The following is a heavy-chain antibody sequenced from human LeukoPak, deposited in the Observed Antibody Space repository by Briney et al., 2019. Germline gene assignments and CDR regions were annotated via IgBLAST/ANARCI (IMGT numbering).Heavy chain of an antibody. D-gene: IGHD5-18*01. V-gene: IGHV1-2*02. CDR3: AVWIQLWGGLYYFDY. CDR2: INPNSGGT. J-gene: IGHJ4*02. CDR1: GYTFTGYY. Sequence: GGPVKVSCKASGYTFTGYYMHWVRQAPGQGLEWMGWINPNSGGTNYAQKFQGRVTMTRDTSISTAYMELSRLRSDDTAVYHCAVWIQLWGGLYYFDYWGQGTLVTVSS.